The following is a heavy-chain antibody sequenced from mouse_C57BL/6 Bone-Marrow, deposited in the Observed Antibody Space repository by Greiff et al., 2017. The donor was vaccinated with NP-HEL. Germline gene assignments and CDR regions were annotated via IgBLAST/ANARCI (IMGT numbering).Heavy chain of an antibody. CDR3: ARDPFYYYGSSHTDY. D-gene: IGHD1-1*01. CDR2: ISDGGSYT. J-gene: IGHJ2*01. V-gene: IGHV5-4*01. CDR1: GFTFSSYA. Sequence: DVKLVESGGGLVKPGGSLKLSCAASGFTFSSYAMSWVRQTPAKRLEWVATISDGGSYTSYPDNVKGRFTISRDNAKNNLYLQMSHLKSEDTAMYYCARDPFYYYGSSHTDYWGQGTTLTVSS.